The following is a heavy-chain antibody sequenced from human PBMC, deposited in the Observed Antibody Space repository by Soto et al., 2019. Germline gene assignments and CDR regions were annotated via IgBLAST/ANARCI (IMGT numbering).Heavy chain of an antibody. CDR3: ARVGFGESRGMDV. J-gene: IGHJ6*02. CDR2: INPSSGGT. D-gene: IGHD3-10*01. V-gene: IGHV1-2*02. CDR1: GYGFTDYY. Sequence: EASVKVSCTASGYGFTDYYIHWVRQAPGQGLEWMGWINPSSGGTSYAQKFQGRVTMTTDTSTSTAYMELRSLRSDDTAVYYCARVGFGESRGMDVWGQGTTVTVSS.